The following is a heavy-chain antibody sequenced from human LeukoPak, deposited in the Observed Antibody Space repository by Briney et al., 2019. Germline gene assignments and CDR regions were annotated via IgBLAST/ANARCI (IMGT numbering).Heavy chain of an antibody. D-gene: IGHD3-16*01. CDR1: GYTFTGYH. V-gene: IGHV7-4-1*02. J-gene: IGHJ4*02. CDR2: IDTNTGNP. CDR3: ARGGGARLRYPFDY. Sequence: GASVKVSCKASGYTFTGYHMHWVRQAPGQGLEWMGWIDTNTGNPSNAQGFTGRFVFSLDTSVSTTFLYINNLKADDTAVYYCARGGGARLRYPFDYWGQGTLVTVSS.